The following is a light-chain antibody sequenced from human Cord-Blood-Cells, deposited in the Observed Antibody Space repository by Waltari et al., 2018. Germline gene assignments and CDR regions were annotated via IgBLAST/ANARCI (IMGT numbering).Light chain of an antibody. Sequence: DIQMTQSPSSLSASVGDRVTITCRASQSISSYLNWYQQKPGKAPKLLIYAASSLQSGGPSSFSGSGSGTDFTLTISSLQPGDFATYYCQQSYSTPWTFGQGTKVEIK. V-gene: IGKV1-39*01. CDR1: QSISSY. J-gene: IGKJ1*01. CDR3: QQSYSTPWT. CDR2: AAS.